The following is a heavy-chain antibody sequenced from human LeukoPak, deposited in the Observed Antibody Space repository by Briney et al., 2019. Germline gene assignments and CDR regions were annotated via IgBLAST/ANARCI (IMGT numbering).Heavy chain of an antibody. J-gene: IGHJ4*02. CDR1: GFTFSSYA. D-gene: IGHD2-2*01. V-gene: IGHV3-30-3*01. CDR3: ARHPGYCSSTSCYPYFDF. Sequence: GRSLRLSCAASGFTFSSYAMHWVRQAPGKGLEWVAVISYDGSNKYYADSVKGRFTISRDNSKNTLYLQMNSLRAEDTAVYYCARHPGYCSSTSCYPYFDFWGQGTLVTVSS. CDR2: ISYDGSNK.